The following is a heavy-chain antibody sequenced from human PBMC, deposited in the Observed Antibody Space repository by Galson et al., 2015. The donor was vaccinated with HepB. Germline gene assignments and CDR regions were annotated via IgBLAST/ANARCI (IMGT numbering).Heavy chain of an antibody. V-gene: IGHV3-23*01. D-gene: IGHD2-15*01. Sequence: SLRLSCAASGFIFSSYAMSWVRQAPGKGLEWVSGISGSGDSTYYADSVKGRFTISRDNPKNTLYLQMNSLRAEDTAVYYCAKDGAILSDAFDIGGQGTMVTVSS. CDR3: AKDGAILSDAFDI. CDR2: ISGSGDST. CDR1: GFIFSSYA. J-gene: IGHJ3*02.